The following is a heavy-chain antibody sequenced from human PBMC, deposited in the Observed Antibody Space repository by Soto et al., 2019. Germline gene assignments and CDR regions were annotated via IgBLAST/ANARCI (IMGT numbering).Heavy chain of an antibody. CDR1: GGSINDYY. V-gene: IGHV4-4*07. CDR2: IHTSEGT. Sequence: QVQLKESGPGLVKPSETLSLTCTVSGGSINDYYWSWIRQPAGKGLEWIGRIHTSEGTNRNPSLKSRVSMSVDTSNNQFSLNLNSLTAADTAVYYCARALSASVGLCFDSWGQGTLVTVSS. CDR3: ARALSASVGLCFDS. J-gene: IGHJ4*02.